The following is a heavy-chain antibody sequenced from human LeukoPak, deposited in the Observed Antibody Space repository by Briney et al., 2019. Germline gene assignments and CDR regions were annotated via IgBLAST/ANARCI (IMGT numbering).Heavy chain of an antibody. Sequence: ASVKVSCKVSGYTLTELSMHWVRQAPGKGLEWMGGFDPEDSETIYAQKFQGRVTMTEDTSTDTAYMELSSLRSEDTAVYYCATDLGYCSSTSCYSIGWGQGTLVTVSS. CDR3: ATDLGYCSSTSCYSIG. J-gene: IGHJ4*02. V-gene: IGHV1-24*01. D-gene: IGHD2-2*01. CDR1: GYTLTELS. CDR2: FDPEDSET.